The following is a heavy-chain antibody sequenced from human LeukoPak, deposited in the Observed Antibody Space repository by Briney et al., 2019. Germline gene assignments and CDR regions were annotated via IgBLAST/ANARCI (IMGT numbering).Heavy chain of an antibody. V-gene: IGHV3-30*02. D-gene: IGHD2-2*01. CDR3: AKEAHIVVVPAALDI. Sequence: GGSLRLSCAASGFTFSSYGMHWVRQAPGKGLEWVAFIRYDGSNKYYADSVNGRFTSSRDNSKNTLYLQMNSLRAEDTAVYYCAKEAHIVVVPAALDIWGQGTMVTVSS. CDR1: GFTFSSYG. CDR2: IRYDGSNK. J-gene: IGHJ3*02.